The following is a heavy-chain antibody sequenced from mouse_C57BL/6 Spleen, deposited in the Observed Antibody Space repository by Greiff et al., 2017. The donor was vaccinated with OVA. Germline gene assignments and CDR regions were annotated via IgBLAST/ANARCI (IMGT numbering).Heavy chain of an antibody. CDR3: ARVCYYGSNGFDY. CDR1: GFTFSSYA. D-gene: IGHD1-1*01. CDR2: ISDGGSYT. Sequence: EVKLEESGGGLVKPGGSLKLSCAASGFTFSSYAMSWVRQTPEKRLEWVATISDGGSYTYYPDNVKGRFTISRDNAKNNLYLQMSHLKSEDTAMYYCARVCYYGSNGFDYWGQGTTLTVSS. V-gene: IGHV5-4*03. J-gene: IGHJ2*01.